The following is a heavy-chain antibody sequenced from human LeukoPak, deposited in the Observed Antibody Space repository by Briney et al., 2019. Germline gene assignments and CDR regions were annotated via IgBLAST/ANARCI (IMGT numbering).Heavy chain of an antibody. Sequence: PSETLSLTCTVSGYSISSGYYWGWIRQPPGKGLEWIGSIYHSGSTYYNPSLKSRVTISVDTSKNQFSLKLSSVTAADTAVYYCARDFWSGYYVNPDYYYYYMDVWGKGTTVTVSS. J-gene: IGHJ6*03. CDR3: ARDFWSGYYVNPDYYYYYMDV. D-gene: IGHD3-3*01. V-gene: IGHV4-38-2*02. CDR2: IYHSGST. CDR1: GYSISSGYY.